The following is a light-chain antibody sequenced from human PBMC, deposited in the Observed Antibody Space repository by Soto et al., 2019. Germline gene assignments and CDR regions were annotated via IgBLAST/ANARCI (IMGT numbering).Light chain of an antibody. CDR1: QGIRSY. CDR2: GAS. Sequence: DIQLTQSPFFLSASVGDRVTITCRASQGIRSYLAWYQQRPGKAPELLIYGASTLRTGVASRFSGSGSGTEFTLTLSSLQPEDFETYSCQRLHTFRPLFTFGPGTKVDIK. CDR3: QRLHTFRPLFT. J-gene: IGKJ3*01. V-gene: IGKV1-9*01.